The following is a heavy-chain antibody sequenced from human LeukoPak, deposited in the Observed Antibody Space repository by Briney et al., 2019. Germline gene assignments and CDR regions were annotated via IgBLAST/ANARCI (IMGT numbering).Heavy chain of an antibody. V-gene: IGHV4-39*07. D-gene: IGHD4-17*01. CDR3: AREYGDYLSYFDY. CDR1: GDSISSSSYY. CDR2: IYYSGST. Sequence: SETLSLTCTVSGDSISSSSYYWGWIRQPPGKGLEWIGSIYYSGSTYYNPSLKSRVTISVDTSKNQFSLKLSSVTAADTAVYYCAREYGDYLSYFDYWGQGTLVTVSS. J-gene: IGHJ4*02.